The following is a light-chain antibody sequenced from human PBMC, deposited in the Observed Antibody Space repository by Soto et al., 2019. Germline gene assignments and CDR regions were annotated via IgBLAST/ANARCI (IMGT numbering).Light chain of an antibody. CDR1: SSDVGSYNL. J-gene: IGLJ1*01. CDR3: CSYAGNSDV. CDR2: EGS. V-gene: IGLV2-23*01. Sequence: QSALTQSASVSGSPGQSITISCTGTSSDVGSYNLVSWYQQHPGKAPKLMIYEGSKRPSGVSSRFSGSKSGNTASLTISGLQAEDEADYYCCSYAGNSDVFGTGTKLTVL.